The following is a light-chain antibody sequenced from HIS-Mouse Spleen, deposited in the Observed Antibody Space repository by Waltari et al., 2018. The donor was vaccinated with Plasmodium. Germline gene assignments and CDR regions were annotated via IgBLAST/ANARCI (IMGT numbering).Light chain of an antibody. CDR2: QDS. CDR3: QAWDSSTDV. J-gene: IGLJ3*02. V-gene: IGLV3-1*01. Sequence: SYELTQPPSVSVSPGQTASITCSGDKLGDKYACWYQQKPGQSPVLVIYQDSKRPSGILERLSGSNSGNTATLTISGTQAMDEADYYCQAWDSSTDVFGGGTKLTVL. CDR1: KLGDKY.